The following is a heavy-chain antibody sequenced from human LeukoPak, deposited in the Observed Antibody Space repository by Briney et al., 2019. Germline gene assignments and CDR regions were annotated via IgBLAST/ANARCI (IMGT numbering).Heavy chain of an antibody. Sequence: GASVKVSCKASGGTFSSYAISWVRQAPGQGLEWMGGIIPIFGTANYAQKFQGRVTITADESTSTAYMELSSLRSEDTAVYYCARCFVDWLLPNYYGMDVWGKGTRVSVSS. CDR3: ARCFVDWLLPNYYGMDV. J-gene: IGHJ6*04. CDR2: IIPIFGTA. D-gene: IGHD3-9*01. V-gene: IGHV1-69*13. CDR1: GGTFSSYA.